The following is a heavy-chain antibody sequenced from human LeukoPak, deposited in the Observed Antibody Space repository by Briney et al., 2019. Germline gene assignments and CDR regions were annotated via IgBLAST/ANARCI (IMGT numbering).Heavy chain of an antibody. CDR2: INHSGST. D-gene: IGHD3-3*01. V-gene: IGHV4-34*01. J-gene: IGHJ6*02. CDR3: ARNGHYDFWSGYYSPPHYYYYYGMDV. CDR1: GGSFSGYY. Sequence: SETLSLTCAVYGGSFSGYYWSWIRQPPGKGLEWIGEINHSGSTNYNPSLKSRVTMSVDTSKNQFSLKLSSVTAADTAVYYCARNGHYDFWSGYYSPPHYYYYYGMDVWGQGTTVTVSS.